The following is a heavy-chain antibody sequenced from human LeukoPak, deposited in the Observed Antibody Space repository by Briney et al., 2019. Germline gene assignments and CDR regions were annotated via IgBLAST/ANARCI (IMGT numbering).Heavy chain of an antibody. V-gene: IGHV4-59*01. D-gene: IGHD2-2*01. J-gene: IGHJ4*02. CDR3: ARLVVDRYCSSTSCQPYFDY. Sequence: SETLSLTCTVSGGAISSYYWSWVRQPPGKGLEWIGYIYYSGSTNYNPSLKGRVTISVDTSKNQFSLKLSSVTAADTAVYYCARLVVDRYCSSTSCQPYFDYWGQGTLVTVSS. CDR1: GGAISSYY. CDR2: IYYSGST.